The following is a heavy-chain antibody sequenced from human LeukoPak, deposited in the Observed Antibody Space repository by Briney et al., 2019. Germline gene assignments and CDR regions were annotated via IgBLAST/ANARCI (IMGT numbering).Heavy chain of an antibody. V-gene: IGHV1-2*02. CDR3: ARKCYDYVWGSYTNWFDP. J-gene: IGHJ5*02. CDR2: INPNSGGT. Sequence: ASVKVSCKASGYTFTGYYMHWVRQAPGQGLGWMGWINPNSGGTNYAQKFQGRVTMTRDTSISTAYMELSRLRSDDTAVYYCARKCYDYVWGSYTNWFDPWGQGTLVTVSS. CDR1: GYTFTGYY. D-gene: IGHD3-16*01.